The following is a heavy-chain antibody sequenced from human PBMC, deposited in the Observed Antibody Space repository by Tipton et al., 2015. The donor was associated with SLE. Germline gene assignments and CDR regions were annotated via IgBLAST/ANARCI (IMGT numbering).Heavy chain of an antibody. CDR3: ARASSGWCLDI. V-gene: IGHV3-53*04. CDR1: GFTVSSNY. D-gene: IGHD6-19*01. CDR2: IYSGGST. Sequence: SLRLSCAASGFTVSSNYMSWVRQAPGKGLEWVSVIYSGGSTYYADSVKGRFTISRHNSKNTLLLQMNSLRAEDTAVYYCARASSGWCLDIWGQGTMVTVSS. J-gene: IGHJ3*02.